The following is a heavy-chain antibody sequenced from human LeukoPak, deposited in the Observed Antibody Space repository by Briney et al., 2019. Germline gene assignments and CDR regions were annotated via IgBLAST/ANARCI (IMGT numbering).Heavy chain of an antibody. CDR3: ARKNIVSTRDFDC. CDR1: GGSLYTGDYY. Sequence: SETLSVTCTVSGGSLYTGDYYWVWIRQPPGKGLECLGSLFYSVNMYYNPSLKSRVTISVDTSKNQFSLNLNSVTAADTALYYCARKNIVSTRDFDCWGQGTLVPVSS. V-gene: IGHV4-39*07. J-gene: IGHJ4*02. D-gene: IGHD5/OR15-5a*01. CDR2: LFYSVNM.